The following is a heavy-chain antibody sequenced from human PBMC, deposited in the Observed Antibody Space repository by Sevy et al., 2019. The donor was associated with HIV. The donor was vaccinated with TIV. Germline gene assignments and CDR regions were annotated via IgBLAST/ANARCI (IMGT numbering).Heavy chain of an antibody. CDR1: GGSFSGYY. Sequence: SETLSLTCAVYGGSFSGYYWSWIRQPPGKGLEWIGEINHSGSTNYNPSLKSRVTISVDTPKNQFSLKLSSVTAADTAVYYCARDHYYDSSGYWHNWFDPWGQGTLVTVSS. D-gene: IGHD3-22*01. CDR2: INHSGST. J-gene: IGHJ5*02. V-gene: IGHV4-34*01. CDR3: ARDHYYDSSGYWHNWFDP.